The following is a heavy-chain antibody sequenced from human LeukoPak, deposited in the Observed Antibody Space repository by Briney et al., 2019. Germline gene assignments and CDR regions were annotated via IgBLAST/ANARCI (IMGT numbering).Heavy chain of an antibody. V-gene: IGHV1-2*02. CDR1: GYTFTGYY. D-gene: IGHD3-10*01. CDR3: GRDRYFGSGSSTPRWFDP. CDR2: INPSSGDT. Sequence: ASVKVSCKASGYTFTGYYMHWVRQAPGQGLEWMGWINPSSGDTNYAQKSQGRVTMTRDTSISTAYMDLSRLRSDDTAVYYCGRDRYFGSGSSTPRWFDPWGQGTLVTVSS. J-gene: IGHJ5*02.